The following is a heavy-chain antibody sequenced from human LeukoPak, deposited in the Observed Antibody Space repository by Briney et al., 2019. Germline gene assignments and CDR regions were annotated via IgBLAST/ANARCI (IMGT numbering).Heavy chain of an antibody. Sequence: GGSLRLSSAAAGFTFSRDWMHCVRHAPGKGLVWISRINSEGSSTTYADSVKGRFTISRDNAKNTLYLQMNSLRAEDTAVYYCARGPSGYHNTGGQGTLVTVSS. J-gene: IGHJ4*02. CDR1: GFTFSRDW. CDR3: ARGPSGYHNT. CDR2: INSEGSST. V-gene: IGHV3-74*01. D-gene: IGHD5-12*01.